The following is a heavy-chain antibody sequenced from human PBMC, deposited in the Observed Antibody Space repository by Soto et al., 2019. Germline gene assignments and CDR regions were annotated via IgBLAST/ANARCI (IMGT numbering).Heavy chain of an antibody. Sequence: SETLSLTCAVYGGSFSGYYWSWIRQPPGKGLEWIGEINHSGSTNYNPSLKGRVTISVDTSKNQFSLKLSSVTAADTAVYYCARGLGVVVPAAMINWFDPWGQGTLVTVSS. CDR2: INHSGST. CDR1: GGSFSGYY. D-gene: IGHD2-2*01. V-gene: IGHV4-34*01. J-gene: IGHJ5*02. CDR3: ARGLGVVVPAAMINWFDP.